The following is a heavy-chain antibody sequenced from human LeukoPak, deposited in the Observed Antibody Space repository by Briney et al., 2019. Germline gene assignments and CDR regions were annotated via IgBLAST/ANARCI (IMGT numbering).Heavy chain of an antibody. J-gene: IGHJ3*02. V-gene: IGHV4-4*07. CDR1: GGSISSYY. Sequence: SETLSLTCTVSGGSISSYYWSWIRQPAGKRLEWIGRIYTSESTNYNPSLKSRVTMSVDTSKNQFSLKLSSVTAADTAVYYCARELRAFDIWGQGTMVTVSS. CDR3: ARELRAFDI. CDR2: IYTSEST.